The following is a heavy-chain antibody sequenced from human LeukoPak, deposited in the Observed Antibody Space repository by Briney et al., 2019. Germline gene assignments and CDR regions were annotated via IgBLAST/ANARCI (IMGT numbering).Heavy chain of an antibody. Sequence: GGSLRLSCVASGFAFSSHDMNWVRQAPGKGLEWLSYISNSGRTIDSADSVKGRFTISRDNAKNSLYLQMNSLRAEDTAVYYCARDNYYKSGTFDCWGQGTLVTVSP. CDR1: GFAFSSHD. CDR3: ARDNYYKSGTFDC. CDR2: ISNSGRTI. D-gene: IGHD3-10*01. V-gene: IGHV3-48*03. J-gene: IGHJ4*02.